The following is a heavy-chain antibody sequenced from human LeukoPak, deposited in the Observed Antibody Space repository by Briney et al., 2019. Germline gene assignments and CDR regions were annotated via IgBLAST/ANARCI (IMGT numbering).Heavy chain of an antibody. CDR2: INHSGST. V-gene: IGHV4-39*07. CDR1: GVSISSSNSY. Sequence: SETLSLTCTVSGVSISSSNSYWGWIRQPPGKGLEWIGEINHSGSTNYNPSLKSRVTISVDTSKNQFSLKLSSVTAADTAVYYCANNYYDSSVRSDYWGQGTLVTVSS. D-gene: IGHD3-22*01. J-gene: IGHJ4*02. CDR3: ANNYYDSSVRSDY.